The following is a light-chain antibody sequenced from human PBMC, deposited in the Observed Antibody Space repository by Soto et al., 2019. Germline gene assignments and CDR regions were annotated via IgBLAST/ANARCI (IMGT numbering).Light chain of an antibody. Sequence: EIVLTQSPGTLSLSPGERATLSCRASQSVASSSIAWYQQKLGQATRLLIYGASNRATGIPDRFSGSGSGTDFTLTFSRLDPEDFAVYYCQHYGGSQGTFGQGTKVEIK. CDR3: QHYGGSQGT. CDR2: GAS. CDR1: QSVASSS. J-gene: IGKJ1*01. V-gene: IGKV3-20*01.